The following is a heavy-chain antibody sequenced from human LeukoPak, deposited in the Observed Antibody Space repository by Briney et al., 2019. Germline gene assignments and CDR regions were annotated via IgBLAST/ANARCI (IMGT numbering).Heavy chain of an antibody. J-gene: IGHJ4*02. CDR2: IYHSGST. CDR1: GYSISSGYY. V-gene: IGHV4-38-2*01. D-gene: IGHD5-18*01. Sequence: PSETLSLTCAVSGYSISSGYYWGWIRQPPGKGLEWIGNIYHSGSTYYNPSLKSRVTISVDTSKNQFSLKLSSVTAADTAVYYCARGAGGLQLWPGDYWGQGTLVTVSS. CDR3: ARGAGGLQLWPGDY.